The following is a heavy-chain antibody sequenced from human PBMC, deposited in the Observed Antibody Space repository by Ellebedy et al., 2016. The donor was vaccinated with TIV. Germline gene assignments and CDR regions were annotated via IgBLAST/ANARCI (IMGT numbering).Heavy chain of an antibody. J-gene: IGHJ4*02. Sequence: GESLKISCAASGFTFTNHWMSWVRQAPGKGLEWVTNINQDGSEKYYVDSVKGRFTISRDNVQKSLDLQMSSLRAEDTAVYYCARDTLVGVTDSYFDYWGQGTLVTVSS. CDR2: INQDGSEK. CDR1: GFTFTNHW. CDR3: ARDTLVGVTDSYFDY. V-gene: IGHV3-7*01. D-gene: IGHD1-26*01.